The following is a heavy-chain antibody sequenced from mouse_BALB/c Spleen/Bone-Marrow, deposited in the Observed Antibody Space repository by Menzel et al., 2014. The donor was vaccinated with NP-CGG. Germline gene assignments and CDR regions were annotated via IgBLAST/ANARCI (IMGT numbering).Heavy chain of an antibody. V-gene: IGHV1-5*01. Sequence: QSGTVLARPGASVKMSCQASGYTFTSYWMHWVKQRPGQGLEWIGAISPGNSDTSYNQKFKGKAKLTAVTSTNTAYMELSSRTNEDAAVYFCTRGGVYGSSFMDYWGQGTSVTVSS. J-gene: IGHJ4*01. CDR3: TRGGVYGSSFMDY. CDR2: ISPGNSDT. D-gene: IGHD1-1*01. CDR1: GYTFTSYW.